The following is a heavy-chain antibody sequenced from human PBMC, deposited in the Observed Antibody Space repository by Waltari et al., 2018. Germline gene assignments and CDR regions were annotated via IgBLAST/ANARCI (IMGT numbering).Heavy chain of an antibody. V-gene: IGHV1-69*05. CDR1: GGTFSSYA. J-gene: IGHJ4*02. D-gene: IGHD1-26*01. Sequence: HVQLVPSGAEVKKPGSSVKVSCTASGGTFSSYAISWVRQAPGQGLEWMGGYIPSIGTAEDEQRAHGRSTVATDESTSTAKKELSSLRTEDTAVYYCARDGGATDYWGQGTLVTVSS. CDR2: YIPSIGTA. CDR3: ARDGGATDY.